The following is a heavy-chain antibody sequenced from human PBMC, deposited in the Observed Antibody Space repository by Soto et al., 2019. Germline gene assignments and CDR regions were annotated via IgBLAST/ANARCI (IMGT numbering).Heavy chain of an antibody. CDR3: AKGRSGHYDFWSGTFDP. CDR2: ISGSGGST. Sequence: PGGSLRLSCAASGFTFSSYAMSWVRQATGKGLEWVSAISGSGGSTYYADSVKGRFTISRDNSKNTLYLQMNSLRAEDTAVYYCAKGRSGHYDFWSGTFDPWGQGTLVTVSS. D-gene: IGHD3-3*01. V-gene: IGHV3-23*01. CDR1: GFTFSSYA. J-gene: IGHJ5*02.